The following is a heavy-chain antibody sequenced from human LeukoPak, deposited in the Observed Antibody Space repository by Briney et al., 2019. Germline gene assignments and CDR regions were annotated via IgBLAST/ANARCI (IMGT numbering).Heavy chain of an antibody. CDR2: INPNSGVT. CDR3: ARGGRPTATIAAHP. Sequence: ASVKVSCKASGYPFGNFGLTWVRQAPGQGLEWMGWINPNSGVTSYAQKFQGRVAVTRDTSIDTAYMELSMLRSDDTAVYYCARGGRPTATIAAHPWGQGTLVTVPS. V-gene: IGHV1-2*02. CDR1: GYPFGNFG. J-gene: IGHJ4*02. D-gene: IGHD6-6*01.